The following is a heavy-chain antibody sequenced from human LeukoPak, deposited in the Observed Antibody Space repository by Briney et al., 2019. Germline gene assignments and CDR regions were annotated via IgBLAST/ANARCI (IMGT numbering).Heavy chain of an antibody. CDR1: GFTFSAYS. D-gene: IGHD3-10*01. CDR2: ISGSGGTT. V-gene: IGHV3-23*01. Sequence: GGSLRLSCAASGFTFSAYSMSWLRQAPGKGLEWVSGISGSGGTTYYADSVKGRFTISRDNSKNTLYLQMNSLRAEDTAVYYCAKDVGEYYGSGSYYSEIDYWGQGTLVTVSS. J-gene: IGHJ4*02. CDR3: AKDVGEYYGSGSYYSEIDY.